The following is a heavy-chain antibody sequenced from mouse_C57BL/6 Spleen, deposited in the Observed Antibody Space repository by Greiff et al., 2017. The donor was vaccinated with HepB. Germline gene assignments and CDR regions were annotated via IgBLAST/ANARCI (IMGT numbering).Heavy chain of an antibody. CDR2: IYPGDGDT. J-gene: IGHJ2*01. CDR3: AREESIGFDY. D-gene: IGHD2-14*01. V-gene: IGHV1-82*01. CDR1: GYAFSSSW. Sequence: QVQLQQSGPELVKPGASVKISCKASGYAFSSSWMNWVKQRPGKGLEWIGRIYPGDGDTNYNGKFKGKATLTADKSSSTAYMQLSSLTSEDSAVYFCAREESIGFDYWGQGTTLTVSS.